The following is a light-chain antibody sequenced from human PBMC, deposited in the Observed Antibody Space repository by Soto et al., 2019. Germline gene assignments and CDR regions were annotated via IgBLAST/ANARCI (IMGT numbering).Light chain of an antibody. CDR2: DAS. CDR3: QQYDNLPRWGNT. Sequence: DIQMTQSPSSLSASVGDRVTITCQASQDISNYLNWYQQKPGKAPKLLIYDASNLETGVPSRFSGSGSGTDFTFTISSLQPEDIATYYCQQYDNLPRWGNTFGPGTKVDIK. CDR1: QDISNY. V-gene: IGKV1-33*01. J-gene: IGKJ3*01.